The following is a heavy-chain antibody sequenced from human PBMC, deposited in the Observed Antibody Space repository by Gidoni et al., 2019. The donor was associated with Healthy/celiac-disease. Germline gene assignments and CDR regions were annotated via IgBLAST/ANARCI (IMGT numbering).Heavy chain of an antibody. V-gene: IGHV1-69*01. Sequence: QVQLVQSGDEVKKPGSSVKVSCKASGGTFSSYAISWVRQAPGQGLEWMGGIIPIFGTANYAQKFQGRVTITADESTSTAYMELSSLRSEDTAVYYCARDIHRAAAGHYYYGMDVWGQGTTVTVSS. CDR1: GGTFSSYA. CDR3: ARDIHRAAAGHYYYGMDV. J-gene: IGHJ6*02. CDR2: IIPIFGTA. D-gene: IGHD6-13*01.